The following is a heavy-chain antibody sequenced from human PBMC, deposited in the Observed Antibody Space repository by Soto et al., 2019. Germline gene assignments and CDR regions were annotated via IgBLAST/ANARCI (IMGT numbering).Heavy chain of an antibody. CDR3: ASYGSTAAFDI. CDR1: GFTFSSYS. V-gene: IGHV3-48*01. J-gene: IGHJ3*02. D-gene: IGHD2-2*01. Sequence: GGSLRLSCAASGFTFSSYSMNWVRQAPGKGLEWVSYISSSSSTIYYADSVKGRLTISRDNAKNSLYLQMNSLRAEDTAVYYCASYGSTAAFDIWGQGTMVTVSS. CDR2: ISSSSSTI.